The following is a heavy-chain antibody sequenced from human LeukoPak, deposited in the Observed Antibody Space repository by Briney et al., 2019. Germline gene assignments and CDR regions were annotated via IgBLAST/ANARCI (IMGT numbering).Heavy chain of an antibody. J-gene: IGHJ3*02. V-gene: IGHV3-49*04. D-gene: IGHD4-17*01. CDR1: GFTFGDYA. Sequence: SGRSLRLSCTASGFTFGDYAMSWVRQAPGKGLEWVGFIRSKAYGGTTEYAASVKGRFTISRDDSKSIAYLQMNSLKTEDTAVYYCTRAAVTTFSHAFDIWGQGTMVTVSS. CDR3: TRAAVTTFSHAFDI. CDR2: IRSKAYGGTT.